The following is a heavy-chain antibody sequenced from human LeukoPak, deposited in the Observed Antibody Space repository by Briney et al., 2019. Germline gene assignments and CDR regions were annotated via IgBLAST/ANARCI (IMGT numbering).Heavy chain of an antibody. CDR2: IYSGGST. Sequence: GGSLRLSCAASGFTVSSNYMSWVRQAPGKGLEWVSVIYSGGSTYYADSVKGRFTISRDNSKNTLYLQMNSLRAKDTAVYYCARSETEWELGYYFDYWGQGTLVTVSS. J-gene: IGHJ4*02. CDR1: GFTVSSNY. D-gene: IGHD1-26*01. V-gene: IGHV3-53*01. CDR3: ARSETEWELGYYFDY.